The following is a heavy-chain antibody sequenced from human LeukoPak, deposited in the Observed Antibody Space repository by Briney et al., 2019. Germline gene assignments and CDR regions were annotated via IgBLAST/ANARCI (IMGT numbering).Heavy chain of an antibody. CDR2: ISSSGSTI. V-gene: IGHV3-48*03. CDR3: ARERVSALDY. CDR1: GFTFSSYE. Sequence: PGGSLRLSCAASGFTFSSYEMNWVRQAPGKGLEWVSYISSSGSTIYYADSVKGRFTISRDNAKNSLYLQMNSLRAEDTAVYCCARERVSALDYWGQGTLVTVSS. J-gene: IGHJ4*02.